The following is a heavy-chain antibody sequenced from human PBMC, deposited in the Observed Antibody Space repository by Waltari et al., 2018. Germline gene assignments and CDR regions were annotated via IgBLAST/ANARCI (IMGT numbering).Heavy chain of an antibody. D-gene: IGHD3-22*01. CDR1: GGSISSSSYY. CDR2: IYYSGST. CDR3: ARDTGSSGYCDY. V-gene: IGHV4-39*07. Sequence: QLQLQESGPGLVKPSETLSLTCTVSGGSISSSSYYWGWIRQPPGKGLEWIGSIYYSGSTYYNPSLKSRVTISVDTSKNQFSLKLSSVTAADTAVYYCARDTGSSGYCDYRGQGTLVTVSS. J-gene: IGHJ4*02.